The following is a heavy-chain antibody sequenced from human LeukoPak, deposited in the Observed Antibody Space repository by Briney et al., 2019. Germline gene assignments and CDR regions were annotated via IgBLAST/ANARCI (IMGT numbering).Heavy chain of an antibody. CDR3: ASGDSSWWGYYFDY. V-gene: IGHV4-39*01. Sequence: PSEILSLTCTVSGGSISSSSYYWGWIRQPPGKGLEWIGSIYYSESTYYNPSLKSRVTISVDTSKNQFSLKLSSVTAADTAVYYCASGDSSWWGYYFDYWGQGTLVTVSS. CDR1: GGSISSSSYY. J-gene: IGHJ4*02. CDR2: IYYSEST. D-gene: IGHD6-13*01.